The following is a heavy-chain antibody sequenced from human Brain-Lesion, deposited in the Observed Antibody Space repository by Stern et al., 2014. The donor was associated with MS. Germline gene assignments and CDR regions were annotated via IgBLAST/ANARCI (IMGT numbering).Heavy chain of an antibody. V-gene: IGHV4-59*01. Sequence: VHLVESGPGLVKPSETLSLTCTVSGGSISTYSWNWIRQPPRKGLEWIGYIYSSGSANYNPSLESRVTISLDTSKNQFSLRLSSVTAADTAGYYCARSLYRVFDYWGQGNLVTVSS. J-gene: IGHJ4*02. CDR2: IYSSGSA. CDR3: ARSLYRVFDY. CDR1: GGSISTYS. D-gene: IGHD1-26*01.